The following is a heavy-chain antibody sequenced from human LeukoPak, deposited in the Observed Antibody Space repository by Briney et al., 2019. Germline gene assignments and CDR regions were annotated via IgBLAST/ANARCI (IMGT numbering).Heavy chain of an antibody. CDR3: TAGDAY. V-gene: IGHV3-15*01. CDR1: GFTFNGYA. J-gene: IGHJ4*02. CDR2: IKSKTDGGTT. Sequence: GGSLRLSCAASGFTFNGYAMTWVRQAPWKGLEWVGRIKSKTDGGTTDYAGPVKGRFSISRDDSKTMVYLQMHSLRMEDTAVYYCTAGDAYWGQGTLVTVSS.